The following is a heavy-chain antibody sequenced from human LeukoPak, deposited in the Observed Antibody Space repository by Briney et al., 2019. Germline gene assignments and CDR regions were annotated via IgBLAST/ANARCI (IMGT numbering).Heavy chain of an antibody. CDR2: MSPNSGDA. D-gene: IGHD7-27*01. J-gene: IGHJ4*02. CDR3: ARGPPNWGYDY. Sequence: ASVKVSCKASGYTFTSYDFNWVRQATGQRPEWMGWMSPNSGDAGYAQKFQDRVTMTRNTSISTAYMELSSLRSDDTAVYYCARGPPNWGYDYWGPGTLVTVSS. CDR1: GYTFTSYD. V-gene: IGHV1-8*01.